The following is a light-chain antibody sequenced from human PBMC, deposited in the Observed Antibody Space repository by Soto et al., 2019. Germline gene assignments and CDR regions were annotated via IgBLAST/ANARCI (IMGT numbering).Light chain of an antibody. CDR3: QQYATSPHT. Sequence: EIVLTQSPGTLSLSPGESATLSCRASQSVSSSQVAWYQLKPGQAPRLLIDGASSRASGIPDRFSGVGSETDFTLTISRLEPEDFAVYYCQQYATSPHTFGQGPNLEIK. CDR1: QSVSSSQ. V-gene: IGKV3-20*01. J-gene: IGKJ2*01. CDR2: GAS.